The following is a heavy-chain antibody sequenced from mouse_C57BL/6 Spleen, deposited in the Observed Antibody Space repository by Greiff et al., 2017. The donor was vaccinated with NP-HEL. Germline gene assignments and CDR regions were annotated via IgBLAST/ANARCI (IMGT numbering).Heavy chain of an antibody. J-gene: IGHJ1*03. CDR1: GFTFSDYY. Sequence: EVQLVESGGGLVQPGGSLKLSCAASGFTFSDYYMYWVRQTPEKRLEWVAYISNGGGSTYYPDTVKGRFTISRDNAKNTLYLQMSRLKSEDTAMYYCARVLRSYWYFDVWGTGTTVTVSS. D-gene: IGHD1-1*01. CDR3: ARVLRSYWYFDV. CDR2: ISNGGGST. V-gene: IGHV5-12*01.